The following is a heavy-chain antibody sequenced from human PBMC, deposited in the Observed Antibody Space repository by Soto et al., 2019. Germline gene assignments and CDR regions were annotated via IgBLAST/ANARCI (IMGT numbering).Heavy chain of an antibody. Sequence: EVQLVESEGGVVKPGRSLRLSCATSGFTFGDYTMTWFRQAPGKGLEWVAFIRSKAYATTTQYAASVKGRFTISRDDSKRIAFLQMNSLKTDDTAVYYCTSERWHSVDPKWSFDLWGRGTLVAVS. D-gene: IGHD2-15*01. CDR1: GFTFGDYT. CDR3: TSERWHSVDPKWSFDL. CDR2: IRSKAYATTT. J-gene: IGHJ2*01. V-gene: IGHV3-49*05.